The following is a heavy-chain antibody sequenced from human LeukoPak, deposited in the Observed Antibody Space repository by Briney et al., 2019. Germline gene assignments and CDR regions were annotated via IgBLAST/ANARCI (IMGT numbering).Heavy chain of an antibody. D-gene: IGHD6-19*01. V-gene: IGHV3-21*01. CDR1: GFTFSSYS. Sequence: GGSLRLSCAASGFTFSSYSMNWVRQAPGKGLEWASSISSSSYIYYADSVKGRFTISRDNAKNSLYLQMNSLRAEDTAVYYCARARRQWLDPFDYWGQGTLVTVSS. CDR2: ISSSSYI. CDR3: ARARRQWLDPFDY. J-gene: IGHJ4*02.